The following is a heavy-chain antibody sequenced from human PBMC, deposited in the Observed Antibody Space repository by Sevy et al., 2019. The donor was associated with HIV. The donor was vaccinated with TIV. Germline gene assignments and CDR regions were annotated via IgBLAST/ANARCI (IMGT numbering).Heavy chain of an antibody. D-gene: IGHD3-22*01. Sequence: GESLKISCKGSGYSFTSYWIDWVRQMPGKGLEWIGSTYPGDSDTRYSPSFQAQVTISADKSITTAYLQWSSLKASDTAMYYCGRPAAYYDTSGYSLIDKWGQGTLVTVSS. CDR2: TYPGDSDT. V-gene: IGHV5-51*01. J-gene: IGHJ4*02. CDR3: GRPAAYYDTSGYSLIDK. CDR1: GYSFTSYW.